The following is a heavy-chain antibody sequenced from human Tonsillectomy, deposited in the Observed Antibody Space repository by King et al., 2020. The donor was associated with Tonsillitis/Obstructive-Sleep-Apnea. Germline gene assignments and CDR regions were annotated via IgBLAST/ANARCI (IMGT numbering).Heavy chain of an antibody. CDR3: AGGAGDFWSGPINWFDP. V-gene: IGHV7-4-1*02. J-gene: IGHJ5*02. CDR2: INTNTGNP. Sequence: VQLVESGSELKKPGASVKVSCQASGYTFSSFAMNWVRQAPGQGLEWMGWINTNTGNPTYAQGFTGRFVFSLDTSISTAYLQISSLMAEDTAVYYCAGGAGDFWSGPINWFDPWGQGTLVTVSS. CDR1: GYTFSSFA. D-gene: IGHD3-3*01.